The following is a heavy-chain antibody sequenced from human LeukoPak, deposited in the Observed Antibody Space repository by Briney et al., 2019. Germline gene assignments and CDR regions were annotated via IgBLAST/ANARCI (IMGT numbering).Heavy chain of an antibody. Sequence: PSETLSLTCTVSGGSISSYYWSWIRQPPGKGLEWIGYIYYSGSTNYNPSLKSRVTISVDTSKNQFSLKLSSVTAADTAVYYCARDLGTTDSRRHWYFDLWGLGTLVTVSS. CDR2: IYYSGST. V-gene: IGHV4-59*01. J-gene: IGHJ2*01. CDR3: ARDLGTTDSRRHWYFDL. CDR1: GGSISSYY. D-gene: IGHD4-11*01.